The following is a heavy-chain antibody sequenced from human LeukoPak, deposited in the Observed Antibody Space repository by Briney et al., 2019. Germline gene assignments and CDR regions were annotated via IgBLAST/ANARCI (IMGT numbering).Heavy chain of an antibody. Sequence: PGGSLRLSCAASGFTFSSYSMNWVRQAPGKGLEWVSSISSSSSYIYYADSVKGRFTISRDNAKNSLYLQMNSLRAEDTAVYYCARLHDYYDSSGYGVDYWGQGTLVTVSS. V-gene: IGHV3-21*01. CDR2: ISSSSSYI. D-gene: IGHD3-22*01. CDR3: ARLHDYYDSSGYGVDY. J-gene: IGHJ4*02. CDR1: GFTFSSYS.